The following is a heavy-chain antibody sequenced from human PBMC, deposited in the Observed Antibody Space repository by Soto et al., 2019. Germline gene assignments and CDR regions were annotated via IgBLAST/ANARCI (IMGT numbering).Heavy chain of an antibody. Sequence: GASVKVTCKASGYTFTDYYMHWVRQAPGQGLGWMGWINPNSGGTNYAQKFQGWVTMTRDTSISTAYMELSRLRSDDTAVYYCARERRYCSGGSCYSLSGMDVWGQGTTVTVSS. J-gene: IGHJ6*02. CDR2: INPNSGGT. CDR3: ARERRYCSGGSCYSLSGMDV. V-gene: IGHV1-2*04. CDR1: GYTFTDYY. D-gene: IGHD2-15*01.